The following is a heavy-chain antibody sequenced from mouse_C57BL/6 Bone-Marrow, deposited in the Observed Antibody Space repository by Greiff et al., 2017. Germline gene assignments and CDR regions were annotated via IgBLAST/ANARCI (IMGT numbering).Heavy chain of an antibody. Sequence: VQLKESEGGLVQPGSSMKLSCTASGFTFSDYYMAWVRQVPEKGLEWVANINYDGSSTYYLDSLKSRFIISRDNAKNILYLQMSSLKSEDTATYYCARDGDYYGYWYFDVWSTGTTVTVSS. CDR3: ARDGDYYGYWYFDV. D-gene: IGHD1-1*01. CDR2: INYDGSST. V-gene: IGHV5-16*01. J-gene: IGHJ1*03. CDR1: GFTFSDYY.